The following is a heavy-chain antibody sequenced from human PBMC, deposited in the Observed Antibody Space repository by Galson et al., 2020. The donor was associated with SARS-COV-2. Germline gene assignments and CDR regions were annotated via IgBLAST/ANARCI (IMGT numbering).Heavy chain of an antibody. V-gene: IGHV1-2*02. Sequence: ASVKVSCKASGYTFTGYYMHWVRQAPGQGLEWMGWINPNSGGTNYAQKFQGRVTMTRDTSISTAYMELSRLRSDDTAVYYCAPEQKVTSYYYYGMDVWGQGTTVTVSS. J-gene: IGHJ6*02. CDR2: INPNSGGT. CDR1: GYTFTGYY. D-gene: IGHD4-4*01. CDR3: APEQKVTSYYYYGMDV.